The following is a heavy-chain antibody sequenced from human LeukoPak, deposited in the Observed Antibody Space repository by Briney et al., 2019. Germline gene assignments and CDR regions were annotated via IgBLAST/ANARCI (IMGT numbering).Heavy chain of an antibody. CDR1: GGSISSGGYY. D-gene: IGHD4-17*01. Sequence: SETLSLTCTVSGGSISSGGYYWRWIRQHPGKGLEWIGYIYYSGSTYYNPSLKSRVTISVDTSKNQFSLKLSSVTAADTAVYYCARVRDYGDYSAYYFDYWGQGTLVTVSS. V-gene: IGHV4-31*03. CDR3: ARVRDYGDYSAYYFDY. J-gene: IGHJ4*02. CDR2: IYYSGST.